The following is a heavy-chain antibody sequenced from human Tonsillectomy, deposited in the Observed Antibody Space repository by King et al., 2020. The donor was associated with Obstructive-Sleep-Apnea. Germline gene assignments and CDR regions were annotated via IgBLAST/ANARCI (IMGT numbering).Heavy chain of an antibody. CDR3: AHSNDYGDPGVSDY. CDR2: IYWNDDK. J-gene: IGHJ4*02. D-gene: IGHD4-17*01. CDR1: GFSLSTSGVG. V-gene: IGHV2-5*01. Sequence: TLKESGPTLVKPTQTLTLTCTFSGFSLSTSGVGVGWIRQPPGKALEWLALIYWNDDKRYSPSLKSRLTITTDTSKNQVVLTMTNMDPVDTATYYCAHSNDYGDPGVSDYWGQGTLVTVSS.